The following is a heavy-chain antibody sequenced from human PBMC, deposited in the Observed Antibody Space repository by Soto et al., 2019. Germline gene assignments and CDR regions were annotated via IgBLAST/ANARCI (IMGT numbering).Heavy chain of an antibody. J-gene: IGHJ6*03. Sequence: QVQLVQSGAEVQKPGASVKVPCKASGYTFSNYAVHWVRQAPGQRLEWMGWINAGNGNTRYSKKFQGRVTMSRDTSARTVYMELNGLRSEATAVYFCARGHLAVVPVASWFYYMDVWGNGTTVTVSS. CDR2: INAGNGNT. V-gene: IGHV1-3*01. CDR1: GYTFSNYA. CDR3: ARGHLAVVPVASWFYYMDV. D-gene: IGHD2-2*01.